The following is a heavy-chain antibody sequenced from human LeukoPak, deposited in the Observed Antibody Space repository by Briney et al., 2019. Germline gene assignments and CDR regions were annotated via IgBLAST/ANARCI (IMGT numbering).Heavy chain of an antibody. V-gene: IGHV3-23*01. J-gene: IGHJ4*02. CDR3: ARDSPFLTV. D-gene: IGHD3-9*01. CDR2: ISDNILST. Sequence: GGSLRLSCTASGFTFSSHAMSWPRQAPGKGLEWVSAISDNILSTYYAESVKGRFTISRDNSRNTLYLQMNSLRAEDTATYYCARDSPFLTVWGQGTLVTVSS. CDR1: GFTFSSHA.